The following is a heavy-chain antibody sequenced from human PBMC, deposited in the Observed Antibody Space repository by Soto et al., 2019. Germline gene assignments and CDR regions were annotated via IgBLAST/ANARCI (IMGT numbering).Heavy chain of an antibody. CDR1: GYTFTSYG. CDR2: ISAYNGNT. D-gene: IGHD3-3*01. Sequence: GASVKVSCKASGYTFTSYGISWVRQAPGQGLEWMGWISAYNGNTNYAQKLQGRVTMTTDTSTSTAYMQLMSLRSDDTAVYYCAILPPYYGCWSGYSTIPNYYCGMDVSGQETTVTV. CDR3: AILPPYYGCWSGYSTIPNYYCGMDV. V-gene: IGHV1-18*01. J-gene: IGHJ6*02.